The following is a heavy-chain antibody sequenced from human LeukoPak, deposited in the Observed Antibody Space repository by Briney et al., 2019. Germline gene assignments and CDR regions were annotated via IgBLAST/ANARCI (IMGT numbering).Heavy chain of an antibody. CDR1: GFIFYNYA. D-gene: IGHD3-3*01. Sequence: GGSLRLSCAASGFIFYNYAMSWVRQAPGKGLEWVSVIGVSGDTTYYADSVKGRFTISRDNSKNTLYLEMNSLRAEDTAVYYCAKDVLRFLEGHYYYYYGMDVWGQGTAVTVSS. CDR2: IGVSGDTT. V-gene: IGHV3-23*01. J-gene: IGHJ6*02. CDR3: AKDVLRFLEGHYYYYYGMDV.